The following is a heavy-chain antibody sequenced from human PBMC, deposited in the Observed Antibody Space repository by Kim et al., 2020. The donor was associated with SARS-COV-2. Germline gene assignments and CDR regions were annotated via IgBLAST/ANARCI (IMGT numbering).Heavy chain of an antibody. J-gene: IGHJ4*02. D-gene: IGHD6-19*01. CDR3: ARRVSSGSSGWYARFDY. Sequence: LKSRVTISVDTSKNQFSLKLSSVTAADTAVYYCARRVSSGSSGWYARFDYWGQGTLVTVSS. V-gene: IGHV4-39*01.